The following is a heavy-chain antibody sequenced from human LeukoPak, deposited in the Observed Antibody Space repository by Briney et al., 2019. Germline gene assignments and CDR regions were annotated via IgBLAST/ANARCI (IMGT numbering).Heavy chain of an antibody. CDR2: VYYTGNT. J-gene: IGHJ4*02. Sequence: TSETLSLTCTVSGGSLSSYYWTWIRQTPGKGLEWIGYVYYTGNTNYNPSLRSRVTISLDSSKNQFSLRLSSVTAADTAVYFCARREAAGVFYFDYWGQGTLVTVSS. CDR1: GGSLSSYY. V-gene: IGHV4-59*01. D-gene: IGHD6-13*01. CDR3: ARREAAGVFYFDY.